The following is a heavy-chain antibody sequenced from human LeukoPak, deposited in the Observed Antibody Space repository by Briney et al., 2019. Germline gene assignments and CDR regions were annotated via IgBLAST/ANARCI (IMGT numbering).Heavy chain of an antibody. CDR2: IYTSGST. CDR1: GGSISSYY. V-gene: IGHV4-4*07. CDR3: ARGYCSSTSCPGYYFDY. J-gene: IGHJ4*02. Sequence: SETLSLTCTVSGGSISSYYWSWIRQPAGKGLEWIGRIYTSGSTNYNPSLKSRVTMSVDTSKNQFSLKLSSVTAADTAVYYCARGYCSSTSCPGYYFDYWGQGTLVTVSS. D-gene: IGHD2-2*01.